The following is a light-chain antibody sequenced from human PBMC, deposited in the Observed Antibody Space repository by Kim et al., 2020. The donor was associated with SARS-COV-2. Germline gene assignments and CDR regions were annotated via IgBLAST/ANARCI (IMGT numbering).Light chain of an antibody. J-gene: IGLJ2*01. V-gene: IGLV4-69*01. Sequence: SVKLTCTLSSGHSSYAIAWHQQQPEKGPRYLMKLNSDGSHSKGDGIPDRFSGSSSGAERYLTISSLQSEDEADYYCQTWGTGTVVFGGGTKVTVL. CDR3: QTWGTGTVV. CDR2: LNSDGSH. CDR1: SGHSSYA.